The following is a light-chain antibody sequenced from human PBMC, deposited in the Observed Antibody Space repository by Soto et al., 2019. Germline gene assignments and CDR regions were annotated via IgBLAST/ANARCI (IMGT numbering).Light chain of an antibody. V-gene: IGLV2-11*01. Sequence: QSALTQPRSVSGSPGQSVTVSCAGTSSDVGGYNYVSWYQQYPGKVPKLMIYDVTKRPSGVPDRFSGSKSGDTAFLTISGLQAEDEADYYCCSYAGSYSLIFGGGTKVTVL. CDR1: SSDVGGYNY. J-gene: IGLJ2*01. CDR2: DVT. CDR3: CSYAGSYSLI.